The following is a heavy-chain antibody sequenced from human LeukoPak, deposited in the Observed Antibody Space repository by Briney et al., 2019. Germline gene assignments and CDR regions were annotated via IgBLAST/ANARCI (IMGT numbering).Heavy chain of an antibody. CDR1: GFTFSSYW. V-gene: IGHV3-74*01. J-gene: IGHJ4*01. Sequence: GGSLRLSCAASGFTFSSYWMHWVRQAPGKGLVWVSRINTYGTTTAYADSVKGRFTISRDNAKNTVFLQMSSLRAEDSGVYYCAREGYIYGYTVWQDYWGHGTLVTVSS. CDR3: AREGYIYGYTVWQDY. D-gene: IGHD5-18*01. CDR2: INTYGTTT.